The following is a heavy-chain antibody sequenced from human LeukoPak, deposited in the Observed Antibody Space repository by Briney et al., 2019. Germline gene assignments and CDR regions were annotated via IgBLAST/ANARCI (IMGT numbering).Heavy chain of an antibody. CDR2: TYYRSEWYF. Sequence: SQTLSLTFAISGDSVSSNSAAWNWIRQSPSRGLEWLGRTYYRSEWYFDYAVSVKSRITINSDTSKNQFSLHLNSVTPEDTAVYYCARDSSWSFDYWGQGTLVTVSS. CDR1: GDSVSSNSAA. D-gene: IGHD6-13*01. V-gene: IGHV6-1*01. J-gene: IGHJ4*02. CDR3: ARDSSWSFDY.